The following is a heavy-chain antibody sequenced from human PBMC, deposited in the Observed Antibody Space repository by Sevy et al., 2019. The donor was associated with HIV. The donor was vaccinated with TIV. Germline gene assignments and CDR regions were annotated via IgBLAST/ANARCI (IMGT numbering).Heavy chain of an antibody. V-gene: IGHV3-23*01. CDR3: ARDSRNGLDP. Sequence: GESLKISCAASGFTFSSYAMSWVRQAPGKGLEWGSAISGSGGSTYYADSVKGRFTISRDNSKNTLYLQMNSLRAEDTAVYYCARDSRNGLDPWGQGALVTVSS. D-gene: IGHD2-8*01. J-gene: IGHJ5*02. CDR2: ISGSGGST. CDR1: GFTFSSYA.